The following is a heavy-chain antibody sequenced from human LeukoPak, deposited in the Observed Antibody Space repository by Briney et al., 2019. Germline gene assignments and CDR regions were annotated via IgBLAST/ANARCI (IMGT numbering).Heavy chain of an antibody. CDR3: AKSGGYGLIDY. J-gene: IGHJ4*02. CDR2: IYYTGST. D-gene: IGHD1-26*01. V-gene: IGHV4-39*01. Sequence: PSETLSLTCSVSGASVSGSAYYWGWIRRPPGKGLEWIGNIYYTGSTYYNASLKSRVTISIDTSKNQFSLKLNSVTAADTAVYYCAKSGGYGLIDYWGQGTLVTVSS. CDR1: GASVSGSAYY.